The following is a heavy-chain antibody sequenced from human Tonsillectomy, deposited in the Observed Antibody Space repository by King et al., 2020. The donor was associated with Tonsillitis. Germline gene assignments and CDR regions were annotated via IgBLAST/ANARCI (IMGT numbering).Heavy chain of an antibody. Sequence: QLVQSGAEVKKPGASGKVSCKASGYTFTSYGISWVRQAPGQGLEWMGWISAYNGNTNYAQKLQGRGTMTTDTSTSTAYMELRSLRSDDTAVYYCARDIVVVPAAMDYYGMDVWGQGTTVTVSS. J-gene: IGHJ6*02. CDR2: ISAYNGNT. CDR3: ARDIVVVPAAMDYYGMDV. D-gene: IGHD2-2*01. V-gene: IGHV1-18*01. CDR1: GYTFTSYG.